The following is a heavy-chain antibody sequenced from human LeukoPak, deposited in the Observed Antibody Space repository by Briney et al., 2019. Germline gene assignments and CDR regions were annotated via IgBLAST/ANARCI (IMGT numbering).Heavy chain of an antibody. CDR3: ARLTGAASGTYYFDF. J-gene: IGHJ4*02. CDR2: ISWNSRII. D-gene: IGHD1-26*01. V-gene: IGHV3-9*01. Sequence: GGSLRLSCAASGFIFDDYAMHWVRQAPGKGLEWVSGISWNSRIIDYADSVKGRFTISRDNAKTSLFLQMNSLTTDDTAFYYCARLTGAASGTYYFDFWGQGTLVTVSS. CDR1: GFIFDDYA.